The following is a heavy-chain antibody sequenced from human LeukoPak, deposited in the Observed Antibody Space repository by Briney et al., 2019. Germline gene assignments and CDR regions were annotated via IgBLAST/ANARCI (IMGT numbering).Heavy chain of an antibody. CDR2: INPNSGGT. D-gene: IGHD3-3*01. CDR1: GYTFTGYY. J-gene: IGHJ4*02. Sequence: GASVKVSCKASGYTFTGYYMHWVRQAPGQGLEWMGWINPNSGGTNYAQKFQGRVTMTRDTSISTAYMELSRLRSDDTAAYYCARIDLTFGIFGVVIKTEKYYFDYWGQGTLVTVSS. V-gene: IGHV1-2*02. CDR3: ARIDLTFGIFGVVIKTEKYYFDY.